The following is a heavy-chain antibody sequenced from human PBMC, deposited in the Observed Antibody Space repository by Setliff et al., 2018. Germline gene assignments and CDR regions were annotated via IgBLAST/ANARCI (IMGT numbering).Heavy chain of an antibody. D-gene: IGHD1-1*01. J-gene: IGHJ3*01. CDR3: ATWMVRLSVETGTRNDAFDF. Sequence: GSLRLSCTTSGFLFTTYRMTWVRQAPGKGLEWVAYISISGDIVYYAGPVKGRFTISRDSAKSSVYLQMNSLRVEDTAVYYCATWMVRLSVETGTRNDAFDFWGQGTMVTVSS. CDR2: ISISGDIV. V-gene: IGHV3-48*01. CDR1: GFLFTTYR.